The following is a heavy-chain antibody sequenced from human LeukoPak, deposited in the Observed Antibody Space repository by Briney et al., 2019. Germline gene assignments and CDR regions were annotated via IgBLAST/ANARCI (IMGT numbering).Heavy chain of an antibody. J-gene: IGHJ4*02. V-gene: IGHV4-59*08. Sequence: SETLSLTCTVSGGSINNYYWSWIRQPPGKGLVWIGYIYYSGSTNYNPSLKSRVTMSVDTSKSQFHLRLTSVTAADTAVYYCARLGSSGYDLDYWGQGTLVTVSS. CDR2: IYYSGST. CDR1: GGSINNYY. D-gene: IGHD5-12*01. CDR3: ARLGSSGYDLDY.